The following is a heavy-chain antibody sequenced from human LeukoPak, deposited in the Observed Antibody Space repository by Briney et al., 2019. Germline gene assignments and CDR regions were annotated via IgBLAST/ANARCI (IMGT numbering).Heavy chain of an antibody. D-gene: IGHD6-19*01. CDR1: GGTFSSYA. J-gene: IGHJ4*02. Sequence: TGGSLRLSCAASGGTFSSYAMSWVRQAPGKGLEWVSVISGSGTSTNCADSVKGRFTISRDNAKNTLYLQMTVLRAADTAVYHCEEGGSGRNFDYWGQGSLVTVSS. V-gene: IGHV3-23*01. CDR2: ISGSGTST. CDR3: EEGGSGRNFDY.